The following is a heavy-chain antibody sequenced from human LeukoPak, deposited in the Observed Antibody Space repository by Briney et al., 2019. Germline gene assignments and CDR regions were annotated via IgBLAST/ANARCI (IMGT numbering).Heavy chain of an antibody. CDR2: ISGSGGST. J-gene: IGHJ4*02. CDR3: AKDQASHYYDSSGYFDY. D-gene: IGHD3-22*01. CDR1: GFTFSSYA. Sequence: GGSLRLSCAASGFTFSSYAMSWVRQAPGKGLEWVSAISGSGGSTYYADSVKGRFTISRDNSKNTLYLQMNSLRAEDTAVYYCAKDQASHYYDSSGYFDYWGQGTLVTVSS. V-gene: IGHV3-23*01.